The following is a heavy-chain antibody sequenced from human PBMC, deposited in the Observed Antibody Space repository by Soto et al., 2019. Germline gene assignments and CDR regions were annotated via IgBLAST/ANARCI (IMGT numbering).Heavy chain of an antibody. Sequence: GGSLRLSCAASGITFSDFAMAWLRQTTEKGLEWVSTISGRGDGIYYADSVKGRFTISRDNSKNTLYLQMNSLRTEDTAVYYCARRGPGTYFDYWGQGTLVTVSS. CDR2: ISGRGDGI. CDR1: GITFSDFA. V-gene: IGHV3-23*01. CDR3: ARRGPGTYFDY. J-gene: IGHJ4*02. D-gene: IGHD6-13*01.